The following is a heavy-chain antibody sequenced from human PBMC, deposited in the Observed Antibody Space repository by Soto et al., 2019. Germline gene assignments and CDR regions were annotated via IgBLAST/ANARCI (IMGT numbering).Heavy chain of an antibody. Sequence: ASVKVSCKASGGTFGSYAISWVRQAPGQGLEWMGGIIPIFGTANYAQKFQGRVTITADESTSTAYMELSSLRSEDTAVYYCASRCSSTSCQGLNFDYWGQGTLVTVSS. D-gene: IGHD2-2*01. CDR1: GGTFGSYA. CDR2: IIPIFGTA. J-gene: IGHJ4*02. V-gene: IGHV1-69*13. CDR3: ASRCSSTSCQGLNFDY.